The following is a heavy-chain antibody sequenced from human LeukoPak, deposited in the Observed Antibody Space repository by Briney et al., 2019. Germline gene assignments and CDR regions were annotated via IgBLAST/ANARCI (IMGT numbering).Heavy chain of an antibody. D-gene: IGHD4-11*01. CDR2: FYASGST. CDR3: AREGEYSNRLDP. CDR1: GGSISSGSYY. V-gene: IGHV4-61*02. J-gene: IGHJ5*02. Sequence: SETLSLTCTVSGGSISSGSYYWSWVRQPAGKGLEWIGRFYASGSTDYNPSLKSRVTISVDTSKNQFSLKLSSVTAADTAVYYCAREGEYSNRLDPWGQGTLVTVSS.